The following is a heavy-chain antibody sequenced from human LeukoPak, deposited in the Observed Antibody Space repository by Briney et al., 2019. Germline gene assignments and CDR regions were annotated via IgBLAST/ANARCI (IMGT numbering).Heavy chain of an antibody. CDR3: ARVMADSSSWHRRFDYDSSGPGAY. J-gene: IGHJ4*02. CDR2: INPNSGGT. Sequence: GASVKVSCKASGYTFTAYYMHWVRQAPGQGLEWMGWINPNSGGTIYAQKFQGRVTMTRDTSTSTVYMELSSLRSEDTAVYYCARVMADSSSWHRRFDYDSSGPGAYWGQGTLVTASS. V-gene: IGHV1-2*02. D-gene: IGHD3-22*01. CDR1: GYTFTAYY.